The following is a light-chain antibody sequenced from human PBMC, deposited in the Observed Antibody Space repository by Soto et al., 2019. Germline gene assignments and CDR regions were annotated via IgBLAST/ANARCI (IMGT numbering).Light chain of an antibody. Sequence: EIVMTQSPATLSVSPGERATLSYRASQSVSSDLAWYQQKPGQAPRLLIYGASTRATDIPATFTGSGSGTEFTLTISSMQSEDIAVYYCQQYNKWTQTFGHGTKVDIK. CDR2: GAS. J-gene: IGKJ1*01. CDR3: QQYNKWTQT. V-gene: IGKV3-15*01. CDR1: QSVSSD.